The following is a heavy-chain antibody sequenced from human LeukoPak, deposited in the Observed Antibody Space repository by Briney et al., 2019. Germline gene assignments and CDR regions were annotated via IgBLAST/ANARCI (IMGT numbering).Heavy chain of an antibody. J-gene: IGHJ6*03. CDR3: ARHRTSSWNGHANYYYYMDV. V-gene: IGHV5-51*01. CDR1: GYNFTSYW. D-gene: IGHD1-1*01. Sequence: GESLKISCKGSGYNFTSYWIGWVRQMPGNGLQWMGIIYPGDSGTRYSPSFQGQVTISADKSISTAYLQWSSLKASDTAMYYCARHRTSSWNGHANYYYYMDVWGKGTTVTVSS. CDR2: IYPGDSGT.